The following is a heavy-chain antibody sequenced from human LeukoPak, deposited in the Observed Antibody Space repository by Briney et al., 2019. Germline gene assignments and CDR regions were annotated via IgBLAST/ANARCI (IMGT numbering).Heavy chain of an antibody. J-gene: IGHJ4*02. CDR1: GFAFSNYA. Sequence: GASLRLSCAVPGFAFSNYAMSWVRQAPGKGLEWVSAITGSGGNTYYADSVKGRFTISRDNSKNTVFLQMNSLRAEDTAVYYCAKWGDYDVLTGYYVSDYWGQGTLVTVSS. V-gene: IGHV3-23*01. CDR3: AKWGDYDVLTGYYVSDY. D-gene: IGHD3-9*01. CDR2: ITGSGGNT.